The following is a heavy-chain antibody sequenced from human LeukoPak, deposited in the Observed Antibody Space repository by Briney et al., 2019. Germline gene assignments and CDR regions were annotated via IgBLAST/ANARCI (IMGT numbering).Heavy chain of an antibody. Sequence: SETLSLTCTVSGGSISSYYWSWIRQPPGKGLEWIGYIYYSGSTNYNPSLKSRVTISVDTSKNQFSLKLSSVTAADTAVYYCARRHSSSWDFDYWGQGNVVTVSS. CDR1: GGSISSYY. D-gene: IGHD6-13*01. CDR2: IYYSGST. CDR3: ARRHSSSWDFDY. J-gene: IGHJ4*02. V-gene: IGHV4-59*08.